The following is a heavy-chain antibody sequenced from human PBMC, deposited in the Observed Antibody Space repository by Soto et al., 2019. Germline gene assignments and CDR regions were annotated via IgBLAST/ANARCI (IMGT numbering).Heavy chain of an antibody. J-gene: IGHJ4*02. D-gene: IGHD5-18*01. Sequence: GVSLRRSCAASGFTFSSYGMHWVRQAPGKGLEWVAVISDYASPKYYADSVKGRFTISRDTSKNTLYLQMSSLRAEDTAVYYCAKGRYSYGRSSNFDYGGQGTLVTVSS. CDR3: AKGRYSYGRSSNFDY. V-gene: IGHV3-30*18. CDR2: ISDYASPK. CDR1: GFTFSSYG.